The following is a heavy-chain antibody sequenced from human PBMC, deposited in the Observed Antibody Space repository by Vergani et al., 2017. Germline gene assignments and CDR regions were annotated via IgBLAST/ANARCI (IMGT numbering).Heavy chain of an antibody. CDR3: AREGLIEHYYYYYGMDV. V-gene: IGHV3-30*03. J-gene: IGHJ6*02. D-gene: IGHD2/OR15-2a*01. Sequence: QVQLVESGGGVVQPGRSLRLSCAASGFTFSSYGMHWVRQAPGKGLEWVAVISYDGSNKYYADSVKGRFTISRDNSKNTLYLQMNSLRAEDTAVYYCAREGLIEHYYYYYGMDVWGQGTTVTVSS. CDR2: ISYDGSNK. CDR1: GFTFSSYG.